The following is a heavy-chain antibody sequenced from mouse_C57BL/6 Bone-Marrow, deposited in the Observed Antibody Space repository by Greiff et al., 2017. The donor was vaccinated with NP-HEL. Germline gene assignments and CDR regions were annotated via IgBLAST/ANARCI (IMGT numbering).Heavy chain of an antibody. CDR2: IDPSDSYT. J-gene: IGHJ2*01. D-gene: IGHD2-3*01. Sequence: QVQLQQPGAELVRPGPSVKLSCKASGYTFTSSWMHWVKQRPGQGLEWIGVIDPSDSYTNYNQKFKGKATLTVDTSSSTAYMQLSSLTSEDSAVYYCARWLLPYYFDYGCQGTTLTVTS. V-gene: IGHV1-59*01. CDR1: GYTFTSSW. CDR3: ARWLLPYYFDY.